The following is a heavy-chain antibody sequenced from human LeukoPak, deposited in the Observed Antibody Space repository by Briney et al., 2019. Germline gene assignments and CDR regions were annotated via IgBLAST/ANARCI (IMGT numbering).Heavy chain of an antibody. D-gene: IGHD3-16*01. CDR2: FDPEDGET. CDR1: GYTLTELS. J-gene: IGHJ4*02. CDR3: ATDHQLLGGLDY. Sequence: ASVKVSCKVSGYTLTELSMHWVRQAPGKGLEWMGGFDPEDGETIYAQKFQGRVTMTVDTSTDTAYMELSSLRSEDTAVYYCATDHQLLGGLDYWGQGTLVTVSS. V-gene: IGHV1-24*01.